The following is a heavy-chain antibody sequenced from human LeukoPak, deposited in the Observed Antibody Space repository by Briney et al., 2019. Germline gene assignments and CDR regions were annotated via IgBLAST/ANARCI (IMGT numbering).Heavy chain of an antibody. CDR3: AKATDTAMVTSPLGY. CDR1: GFTFDDYA. J-gene: IGHJ4*02. V-gene: IGHV3-43D*04. Sequence: GGSLRLPRAASGFTFDDYAMHWVRQAPGKGLEWVSLISWDGGSTYYADSVKGRFTISRDNSKNSLYLQMNSLRAEDTALYYCAKATDTAMVTSPLGYWGQGTLVTVSS. D-gene: IGHD5-18*01. CDR2: ISWDGGST.